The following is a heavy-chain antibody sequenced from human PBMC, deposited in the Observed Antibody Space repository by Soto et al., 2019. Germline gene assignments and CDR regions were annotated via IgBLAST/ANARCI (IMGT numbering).Heavy chain of an antibody. V-gene: IGHV1-69*12. J-gene: IGHJ4*02. CDR1: GGTFSSYA. CDR3: ARVSEAYCGGDCSSWFDY. D-gene: IGHD2-21*02. Sequence: QVQLVQSGAEVKKPGSSVKVSCKASGGTFSSYAISWVRQAPGQGLEWMGGIIPIFGTANYAQKFQGRVTITADESTSTAYMEQSSLRAEDTAVYYCARVSEAYCGGDCSSWFDYWGQGTLVTVSS. CDR2: IIPIFGTA.